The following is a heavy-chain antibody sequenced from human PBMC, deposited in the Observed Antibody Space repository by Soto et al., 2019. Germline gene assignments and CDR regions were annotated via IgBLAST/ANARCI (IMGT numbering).Heavy chain of an antibody. CDR1: GGSFSGYY. D-gene: IGHD3-10*01. Sequence: QVQLQQWGAGLLKPSETLSLTCAVYGGSFSGYYWSWIRQPPGKGLEWIGEINHSGSTNYNPSLKSRVTISVDTSKNQFSLKLSSVTAADTAVYYCARVAGGYYYGSGSYHPGYWFDPWGQGTLVTVSS. CDR2: INHSGST. CDR3: ARVAGGYYYGSGSYHPGYWFDP. J-gene: IGHJ5*02. V-gene: IGHV4-34*01.